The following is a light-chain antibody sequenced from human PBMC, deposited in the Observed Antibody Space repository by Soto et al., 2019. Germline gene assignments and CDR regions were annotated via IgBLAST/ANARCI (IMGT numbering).Light chain of an antibody. CDR1: QSVSTN. Sequence: EIEMKKSPATLSLSKGERATLYCWASQSVSTNLAWYQQKPGQAPRLLIYGASTRATGIPDRFSGSGSGTDFTLTINRLEPEDFTVYYCQQYDSSPRTFGQVTIVDI. CDR2: GAS. V-gene: IGKV3-15*01. CDR3: QQYDSSPRT. J-gene: IGKJ1*01.